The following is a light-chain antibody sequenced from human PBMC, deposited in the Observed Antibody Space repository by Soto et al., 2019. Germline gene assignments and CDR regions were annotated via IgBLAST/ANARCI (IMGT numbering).Light chain of an antibody. Sequence: EIVLTQSPGTLSLSSGERATLSCRASQSVNSNYLAWYQQKPGQAPRLLFYGASNRATGIPDRFSGSGSGTDFTLTISRLEPEDSAVYYCHLYTLSPMYTFGQGTKLEIK. CDR1: QSVNSNY. CDR2: GAS. CDR3: HLYTLSPMYT. V-gene: IGKV3-20*01. J-gene: IGKJ2*01.